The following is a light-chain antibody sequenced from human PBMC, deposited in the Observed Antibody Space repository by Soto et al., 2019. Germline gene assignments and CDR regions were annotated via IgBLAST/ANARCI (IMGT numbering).Light chain of an antibody. Sequence: EIVLTQSPATLSLSPGERATLSCRASQSVSSYLAWYQQKPGQAPRLLIHEASNRATGIPARFSGSGSGTDFTLPISSLEPEDFAVYYCQQRSNWPLTFGGGTKVEIK. CDR1: QSVSSY. CDR3: QQRSNWPLT. J-gene: IGKJ4*01. V-gene: IGKV3-11*01. CDR2: EAS.